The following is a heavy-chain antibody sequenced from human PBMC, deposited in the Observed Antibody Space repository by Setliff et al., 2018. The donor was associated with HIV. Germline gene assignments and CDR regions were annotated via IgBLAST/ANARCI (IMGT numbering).Heavy chain of an antibody. CDR3: ARDTAGFDP. CDR1: GFTFSDYY. Sequence: GGSLRLSCAASGFTFSDYYMSWIRQAPGKGLEWVSYISSSASTIYYADSLRGRFTISRDNAKNSLYLQMDSLRGEDTAVYYCARDTAGFDPWGQGTLVTVSS. J-gene: IGHJ5*02. D-gene: IGHD2-21*02. CDR2: ISSSASTI. V-gene: IGHV3-11*04.